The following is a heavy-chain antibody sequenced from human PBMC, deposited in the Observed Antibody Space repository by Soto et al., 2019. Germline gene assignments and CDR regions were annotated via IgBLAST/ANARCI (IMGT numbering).Heavy chain of an antibody. Sequence: GASVKVSCKASGNSFTRYYMHWGRQAPGQRLEWMGIINPCGGSTSYAQKFQGRVTMTRDTSTSTVYMELSSLRSEDTAVYYFARVAIAVAGSWFAPWGQGTLVPVSS. D-gene: IGHD6-19*01. V-gene: IGHV1-46*03. CDR3: ARVAIAVAGSWFAP. J-gene: IGHJ5*02. CDR1: GNSFTRYY. CDR2: INPCGGST.